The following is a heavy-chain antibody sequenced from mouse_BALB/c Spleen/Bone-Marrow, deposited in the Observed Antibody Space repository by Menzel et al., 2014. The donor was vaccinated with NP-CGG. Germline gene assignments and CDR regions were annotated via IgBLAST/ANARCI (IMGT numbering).Heavy chain of an antibody. CDR2: ISSGSTTI. V-gene: IGHV5-17*02. Sequence: EVKVEESGGGLVQPGGSRKLSCAASGFAFSSFGMHWVRQAPEKGLEWVAYISSGSTTIFYADTMKGRFTISRDNPKNTLFLQMTSLRSEDTAMYYCTRGGNWDYFDYWGQGTTLTVSS. D-gene: IGHD4-1*01. CDR1: GFAFSSFG. J-gene: IGHJ2*01. CDR3: TRGGNWDYFDY.